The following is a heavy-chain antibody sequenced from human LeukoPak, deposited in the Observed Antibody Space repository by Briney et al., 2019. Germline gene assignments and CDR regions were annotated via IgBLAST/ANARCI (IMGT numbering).Heavy chain of an antibody. CDR2: INHSGST. CDR1: GGSFSGYY. J-gene: IGHJ3*02. CDR3: ARGRRGIVGATTLAFDI. V-gene: IGHV4-34*01. Sequence: SETLSLTCAVYGGSFSGYYWSWIRQPPGKGLEWIGEINHSGSTNYNPSLTSRVTISVDTSKNQFSLKLSSVTAADTAVYYCARGRRGIVGATTLAFDIWGQGTMVTVSS. D-gene: IGHD1-26*01.